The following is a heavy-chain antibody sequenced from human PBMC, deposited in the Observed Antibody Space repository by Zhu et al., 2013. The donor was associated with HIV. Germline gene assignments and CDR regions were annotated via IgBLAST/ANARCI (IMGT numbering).Heavy chain of an antibody. D-gene: IGHD2-15*01. CDR2: IIPIFGTA. J-gene: IGHJ6*02. CDR1: GGTFSSYA. CDR3: ARVQGYCSGGSCYSYYYYGMDV. V-gene: IGHV1-69*12. Sequence: QVQLVQSGAEVKKPGSSVKVSCKASGGTFSSYAISWVRQAPGQGLEWMGGIIPIFGTANYAQKFQGRVTITADESTSTAYMELSSLRSEDTAVYYCARVQGYCSGGSCYSYYYYGMDVWGQGTTVTVSS.